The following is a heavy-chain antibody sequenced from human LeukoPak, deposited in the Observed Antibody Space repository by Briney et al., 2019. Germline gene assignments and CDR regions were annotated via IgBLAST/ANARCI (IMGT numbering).Heavy chain of an antibody. CDR2: ISSSSYT. Sequence: GGSLRLSCAASGITFSDYYMSWIRQAPGKGLEWVSYISSSSYTNYADSVKGRFTISRDNAKNSLYLQMNSLRAEDTAVYYCARGGWGTILYLSLPMDVWGKGTTVTVSS. CDR3: ARGGWGTILYLSLPMDV. J-gene: IGHJ6*04. V-gene: IGHV3-11*06. D-gene: IGHD2-8*01. CDR1: GITFSDYY.